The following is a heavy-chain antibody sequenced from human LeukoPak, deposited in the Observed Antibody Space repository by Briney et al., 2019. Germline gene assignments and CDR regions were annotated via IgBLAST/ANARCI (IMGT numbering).Heavy chain of an antibody. CDR1: GFTFSSYA. CDR2: ISGSGGST. D-gene: IGHD5-12*01. J-gene: IGHJ4*02. Sequence: PGGSLRLSCAASGFTFSSYAMSWVRQAPGKGLEWVSAISGSGGSTYYADSVKGRFTISRDNSKNTLYLQMNSLRAEDTAIYYCAKGYSGYDHLPLYWGQGTLVTVSS. V-gene: IGHV3-23*01. CDR3: AKGYSGYDHLPLY.